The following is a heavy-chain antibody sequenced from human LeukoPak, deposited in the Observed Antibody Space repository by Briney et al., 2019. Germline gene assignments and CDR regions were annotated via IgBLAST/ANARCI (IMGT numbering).Heavy chain of an antibody. Sequence: SVKVSCKASGGTFSSYAISWVRQAPGQGLEWMGRIIPIFGTANYAQKFQGRVTITTDESTSTVYMELSSLRSEDTAVYYCARGPSGYSYGYTDYWGQETLVTVSS. J-gene: IGHJ4*02. V-gene: IGHV1-69*05. D-gene: IGHD5-18*01. CDR1: GGTFSSYA. CDR3: ARGPSGYSYGYTDY. CDR2: IIPIFGTA.